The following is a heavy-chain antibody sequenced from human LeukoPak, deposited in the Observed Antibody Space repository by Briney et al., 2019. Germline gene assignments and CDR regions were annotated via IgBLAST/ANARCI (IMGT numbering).Heavy chain of an antibody. CDR1: GGSFSGYY. V-gene: IGHV4-34*01. J-gene: IGHJ4*02. CDR2: INHSGST. Sequence: PSETLSLTRAVYGGSFSGYYWSWIRQPPGKGLEWIGEINHSGSTNYNPSLKSRVTISVDTSKNQFSLKLSSVTAADTAVYYCARSTNFDYWGQGTLVTVSS. CDR3: ARSTNFDY.